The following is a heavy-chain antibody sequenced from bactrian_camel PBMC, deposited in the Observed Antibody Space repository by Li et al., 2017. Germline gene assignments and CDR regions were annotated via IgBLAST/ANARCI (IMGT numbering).Heavy chain of an antibody. CDR2: IDGTGST. J-gene: IGHJ4*01. V-gene: IGHV3S10*01. CDR1: GFSVSRSR. CDR3: AALNSSSGGRFAWCSDF. D-gene: IGHD1*01. Sequence: QLVESGGGSVQGGGSLRLSCPIFGFSVSRSRMTWFRQAPGKGREGVAGIDGTGSTAYADFVQGRFTLSHDRSKNTMYLQMDNLKTEDTGVYYCAALNSSSGGRFAWCSDFRGQGTQVTVS.